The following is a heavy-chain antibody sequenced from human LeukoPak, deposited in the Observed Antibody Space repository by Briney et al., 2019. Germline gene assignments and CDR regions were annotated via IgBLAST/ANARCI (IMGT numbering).Heavy chain of an antibody. J-gene: IGHJ4*02. D-gene: IGHD2-8*01. V-gene: IGHV3-48*03. CDR1: GFTFSTYE. CDR2: IIGSADTA. Sequence: PGGSLRLSCAASGFTFSTYEINWVRQAPGKGLEWISYIIGSADTAYYADSVKGRFTMSRDNARNSLYLQMNSLGAEDTAVYYCTRVGQSYSTSGQALDHWGQGTLVTVSS. CDR3: TRVGQSYSTSGQALDH.